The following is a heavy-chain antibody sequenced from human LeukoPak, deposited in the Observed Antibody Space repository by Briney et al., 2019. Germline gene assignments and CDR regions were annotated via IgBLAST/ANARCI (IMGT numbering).Heavy chain of an antibody. J-gene: IGHJ5*02. CDR3: ARAIGGIRYFDWYNWFDP. CDR1: GFTFSDYY. V-gene: IGHV3-11*05. CDR2: SSSSISYT. Sequence: GGSLRLSCAASGFTFSDYYMSWIRQAPGKGLEWVSYSSSSISYTNYADSGKGRFTISRDNAKNSLYLQMNSLRAEDTAVYYCARAIGGIRYFDWYNWFDPWGQGTLVTVSS. D-gene: IGHD3-9*01.